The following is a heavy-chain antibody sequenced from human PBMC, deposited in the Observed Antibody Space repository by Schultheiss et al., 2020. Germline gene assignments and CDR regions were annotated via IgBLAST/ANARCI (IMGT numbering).Heavy chain of an antibody. CDR1: GGSISSSSYY. D-gene: IGHD3-9*01. J-gene: IGHJ4*02. Sequence: SETLSLTCTVSGGSISSSSYYWGWIRQPPGKGLEWIGYIFYSGSSYYNPSLKSRVTISLDASKNQFSLKLSSVTAADTAVYYCARWRGYDVLTGNDDFWGQGTLVTVSS. CDR3: ARWRGYDVLTGNDDF. CDR2: IFYSGSS. V-gene: IGHV4-39*07.